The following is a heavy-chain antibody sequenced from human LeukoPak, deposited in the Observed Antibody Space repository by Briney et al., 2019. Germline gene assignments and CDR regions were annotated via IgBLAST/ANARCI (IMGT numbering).Heavy chain of an antibody. CDR2: IYYSGST. CDR3: ARDLKGWAAAGYTGRAFDI. Sequence: NPSETLSLTCRVSGGSISSSHYYWGWIRQPPGQGLDWIGNIYYSGSTYYNPSLKSRVTISVDTSKNQFSLKLSSVTAADTAVYYCARDLKGWAAAGYTGRAFDIWGQGTMVTVSS. V-gene: IGHV4-39*07. J-gene: IGHJ3*02. D-gene: IGHD6-13*01. CDR1: GGSISSSHYY.